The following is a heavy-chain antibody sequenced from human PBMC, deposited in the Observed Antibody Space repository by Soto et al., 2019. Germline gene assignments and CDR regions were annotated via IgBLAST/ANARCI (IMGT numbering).Heavy chain of an antibody. CDR2: IRSKAYGGTT. V-gene: IGHV3-49*03. D-gene: IGHD3-22*01. J-gene: IGHJ4*02. CDR1: GLTFGDYA. Sequence: PGGSLRLSCTASGLTFGDYAMSWFRQAPGKGLEWVGFIRSKAYGGTTEYAASVKGKFTISRDDSKSIAYLQMNSLKTEDTAVYYCTRVIPPGYYDSSGYYSHWGQGTLVTVSS. CDR3: TRVIPPGYYDSSGYYSH.